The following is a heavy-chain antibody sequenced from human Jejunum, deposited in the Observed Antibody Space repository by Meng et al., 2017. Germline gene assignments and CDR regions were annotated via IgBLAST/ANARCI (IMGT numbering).Heavy chain of an antibody. CDR3: ARGREARGSFDQ. D-gene: IGHD3-10*01. J-gene: IGHJ4*02. CDR2: ISISASVQ. CDR1: GFTFRDFD. V-gene: IGHV3-48*03. Sequence: GESLKISCAASGFTFRDFDFNWVRQAPGKGLEWVAHISISASVQYYAPSVKGRFTISRDYAENSVYLQMNRLRAEDTAVYYCARGREARGSFDQWGQGTLVTVSS.